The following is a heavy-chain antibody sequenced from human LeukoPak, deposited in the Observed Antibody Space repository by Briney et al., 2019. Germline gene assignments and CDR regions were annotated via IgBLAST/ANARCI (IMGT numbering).Heavy chain of an antibody. V-gene: IGHV4-39*07. J-gene: IGHJ4*02. CDR1: GGSISSSSSY. D-gene: IGHD4-17*01. CDR2: IYYSGST. CDR3: ARDGNDYAFDY. Sequence: SETLSLTCTVSGGSISSSSSYWGWIRQPPGKGLEWIGSIYYSGSTYYNPSLKSRVTISVDTSKNQFSLKLSSVTAADTAVHYCARDGNDYAFDYWGQGTLVTVSS.